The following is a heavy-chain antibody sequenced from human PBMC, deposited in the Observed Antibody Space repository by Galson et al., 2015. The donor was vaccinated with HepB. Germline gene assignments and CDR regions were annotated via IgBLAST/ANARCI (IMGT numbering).Heavy chain of an antibody. J-gene: IGHJ6*03. CDR1: GFTFSNAW. CDR2: IKSKTDGGTT. V-gene: IGHV3-15*07. CDR3: TTGTLGLGVVIIMDYYYYMDV. D-gene: IGHD3-3*01. Sequence: SLRPSCAASGFTFSNAWMNWVHQAPGKGLEWVGRIKSKTDGGTTDYAAPVKGRFTISRDDSKNTLYLQMNSLKTEDTAVYYCTTGTLGLGVVIIMDYYYYMDVWGKGTTVTVSS.